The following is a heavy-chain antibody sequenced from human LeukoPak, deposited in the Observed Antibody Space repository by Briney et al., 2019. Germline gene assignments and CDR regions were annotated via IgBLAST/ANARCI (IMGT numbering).Heavy chain of an antibody. CDR2: ISAYNGNT. CDR1: GYTLTELS. Sequence: ASVKVSCKVSGYTLTELSMHWVRQAPGQGLEWMGWISAYNGNTNYAQKLQGRVTMTTDTSTSTAYMELRSLRSDDTAVYYCAAYYDSSGYDAFDIWGQGTMVTVSS. V-gene: IGHV1-18*01. CDR3: AAYYDSSGYDAFDI. J-gene: IGHJ3*02. D-gene: IGHD3-22*01.